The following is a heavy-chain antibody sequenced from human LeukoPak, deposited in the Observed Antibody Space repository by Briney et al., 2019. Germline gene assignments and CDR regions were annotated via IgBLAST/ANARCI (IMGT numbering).Heavy chain of an antibody. J-gene: IGHJ4*02. Sequence: GGSVKVSCKASGYTFTSYGISWVRQAPGQGLEWMGWISAYNGNTNYAQKLQGRVTMTTDTSTSTAYMELRSLRSDDTAVYYCARDYDSSGYYYPTFDYWGQGTLVTVSS. D-gene: IGHD3-22*01. V-gene: IGHV1-18*01. CDR1: GYTFTSYG. CDR3: ARDYDSSGYYYPTFDY. CDR2: ISAYNGNT.